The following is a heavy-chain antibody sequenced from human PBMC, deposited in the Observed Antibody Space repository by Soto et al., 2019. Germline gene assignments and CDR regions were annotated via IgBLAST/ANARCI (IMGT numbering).Heavy chain of an antibody. CDR2: IIPIFGTA. Sequence: QVQLVQSGAEVKKPGSSVKVSCKASGGTFSSYAISWVLQSHGQGLEWMGGIIPIFGTANYAQKFQGRVTLTADESTSTAYMELSSLRSEDTAVYYCARDRAYANNWFDPWGQGTLVTVSS. CDR3: ARDRAYANNWFDP. D-gene: IGHD2-2*01. J-gene: IGHJ5*02. V-gene: IGHV1-69*01. CDR1: GGTFSSYA.